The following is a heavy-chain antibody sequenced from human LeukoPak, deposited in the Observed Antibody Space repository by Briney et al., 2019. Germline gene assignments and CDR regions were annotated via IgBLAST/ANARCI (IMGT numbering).Heavy chain of an antibody. D-gene: IGHD3-22*01. Sequence: EASVKVSCKASGYTFSGDYMHWVRQAPGHGLEWMGWMSPNSGKTGYALKFQGRVTITRNTSISTAYMELRSLRSEDTAVYYCARGGGYPSSGSYSHFYYYLDVWGQGTTVTVSS. CDR3: ARGGGYPSSGSYSHFYYYLDV. J-gene: IGHJ6*03. V-gene: IGHV1-8*03. CDR1: GYTFSGDY. CDR2: MSPNSGKT.